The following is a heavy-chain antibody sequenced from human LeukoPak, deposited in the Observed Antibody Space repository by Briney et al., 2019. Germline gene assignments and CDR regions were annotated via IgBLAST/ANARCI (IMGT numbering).Heavy chain of an antibody. V-gene: IGHV3-30*04. Sequence: GGSLRLSCAASGFTFSSYAMHWVRQAPGKGLEWVAVISYDGSNKSYADSVKGRFTISRDNSKNTLYLQMNSLRAEDTAVYYCARYRFVVGATDSFDMWGQGTTVTVSS. D-gene: IGHD1-26*01. CDR3: ARYRFVVGATDSFDM. J-gene: IGHJ3*02. CDR1: GFTFSSYA. CDR2: ISYDGSNK.